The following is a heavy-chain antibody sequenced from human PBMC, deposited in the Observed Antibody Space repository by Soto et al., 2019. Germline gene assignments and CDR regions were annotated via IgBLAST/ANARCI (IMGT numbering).Heavy chain of an antibody. J-gene: IGHJ6*02. Sequence: PSETLSLTCTVSGGSISSYYRSWIRQPPGKGLEWIGYIYYSGSTNYNPSLKSRVTISVDTSKNQFSLKLSSVTAADTAVYYCASVTRTCISTSCYRYYYGMDVWGQGTTVTVSS. CDR1: GGSISSYY. V-gene: IGHV4-59*01. D-gene: IGHD2-2*02. CDR3: ASVTRTCISTSCYRYYYGMDV. CDR2: IYYSGST.